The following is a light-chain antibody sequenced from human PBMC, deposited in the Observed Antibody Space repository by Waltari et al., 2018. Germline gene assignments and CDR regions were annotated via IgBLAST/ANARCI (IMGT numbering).Light chain of an antibody. V-gene: IGLV2-14*01. CDR1: ISDVGGYTY. CDR2: DVS. CDR3: SSYTSSSTYV. Sequence: QSALTQPASVSGSPGQSITISCIGPISDVGGYTYFSWYQQHPGKAPKLMIYDVSKRPSGVSNRFSGSKSGNTASLTISGLQAEDEADYYCSSYTSSSTYVFGTGTKVTVL. J-gene: IGLJ1*01.